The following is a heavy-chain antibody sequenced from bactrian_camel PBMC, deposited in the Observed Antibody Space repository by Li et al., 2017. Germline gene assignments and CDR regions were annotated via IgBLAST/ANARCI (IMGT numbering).Heavy chain of an antibody. V-gene: IGHV3-2*01. CDR2: IQADSSNP. J-gene: IGHJ4*01. D-gene: IGHD3*01. CDR3: ATSIWVHGN. Sequence: VQLVESGGGLVQPGGSLRLSCAASGFTFSTYSMSWVRQAPGKGLEWVSNIQADSSNPGYADSAKGRFTISRDNAKNTLYLEMNSLKSEDTALYYCATSIWVHGNWGQGTQVTVS. CDR1: GFTFSTYS.